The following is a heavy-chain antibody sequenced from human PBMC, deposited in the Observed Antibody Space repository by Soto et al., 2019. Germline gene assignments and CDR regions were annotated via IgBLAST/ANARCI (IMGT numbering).Heavy chain of an antibody. D-gene: IGHD2-15*01. V-gene: IGHV3-30*03. Sequence: QVQLVESGGGVVQPGRSLRLSCAASGFTFSSYGMHWVRQAPGKGLEWVAVISYDGSNKYYADSVKGRFTISRDNSKNTLYLQMNSLRAEDTAVYYCARGYCSGGSCYYYYFDYWGQGTLVTVSS. CDR2: ISYDGSNK. J-gene: IGHJ4*02. CDR3: ARGYCSGGSCYYYYFDY. CDR1: GFTFSSYG.